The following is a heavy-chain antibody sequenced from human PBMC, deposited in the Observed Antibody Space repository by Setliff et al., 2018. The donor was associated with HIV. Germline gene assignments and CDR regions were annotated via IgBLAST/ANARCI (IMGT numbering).Heavy chain of an antibody. CDR3: SKGHPDGDPYYFDY. CDR2: IEHDGSKK. CDR1: GFTFSNYG. V-gene: IGHV3-30*02. J-gene: IGHJ4*02. D-gene: IGHD2-21*02. Sequence: GGSLRLSCAASGFTFSNYGMNWVRQAPGKGLEWVTFIEHDGSKKFYADSVRGRFTISRDNSKNSLYLQMNSLRTEDTALYYCSKGHPDGDPYYFDYWGQGTLVTVSS.